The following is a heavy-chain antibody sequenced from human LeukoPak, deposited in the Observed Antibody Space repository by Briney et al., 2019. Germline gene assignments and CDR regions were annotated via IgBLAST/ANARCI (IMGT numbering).Heavy chain of an antibody. CDR2: IIPIFGTA. CDR1: GGTFSSYA. J-gene: IGHJ6*02. D-gene: IGHD3-10*01. V-gene: IGHV1-69*13. CDR3: ASGGYSRGYYYYGMDV. Sequence: SVKVSCKASGGTFSSYAISWLRQAPGQGLEWMGGIIPIFGTANYAQKFQGRVTITADESTSTAYMELSSLRSEDTAVYYCASGGYSRGYYYYGMDVWGQGTTVTVSS.